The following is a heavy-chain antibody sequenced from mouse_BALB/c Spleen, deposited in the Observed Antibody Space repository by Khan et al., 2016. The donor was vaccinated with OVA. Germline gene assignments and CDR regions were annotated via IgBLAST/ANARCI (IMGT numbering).Heavy chain of an antibody. V-gene: IGHV2-6-1*01. D-gene: IGHD2-10*01. J-gene: IGHJ4*01. Sequence: VKLLESQPGLVAPSPSLSTTCPIPAISLTNYGVHLVRHPLRKVLESLVVIWSDGSTTYTSALTSRLSISKDNSKSQVFLTMNRLQTDDTAMYYCARQPYYHYNIMDYWGQGTSVTVSS. CDR2: IWSDGST. CDR1: AISLTNYG. CDR3: ARQPYYHYNIMDY.